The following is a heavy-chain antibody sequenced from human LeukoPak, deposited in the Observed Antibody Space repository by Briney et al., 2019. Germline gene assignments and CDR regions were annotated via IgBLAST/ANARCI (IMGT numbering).Heavy chain of an antibody. CDR3: ATADCSGGSCYFDY. D-gene: IGHD2-15*01. J-gene: IGHJ4*02. V-gene: IGHV1-24*01. Sequence: ASVKVSCKVSGYTLTELSMHWVRQAPGKGLEWMGGFDPGDGETIYAQKFQGRVTMTEDTSTDTAYKELSSLRSEDTAVYYCATADCSGGSCYFDYWGQGILVAVSS. CDR2: FDPGDGET. CDR1: GYTLTELS.